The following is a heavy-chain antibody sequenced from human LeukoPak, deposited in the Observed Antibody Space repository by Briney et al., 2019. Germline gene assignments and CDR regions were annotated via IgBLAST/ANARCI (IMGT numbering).Heavy chain of an antibody. D-gene: IGHD3-10*01. CDR1: GFTFSSYG. Sequence: GGSLRLSCAASGFTFSSYGMHWVRQAPGKGLEWVAFIRYDGSNKYYADSVKGRFTISRDNSKNTLYLQMNSLRAEDTAVYYCAKGRWFGELFGWFDPWGQGTLVTVSS. J-gene: IGHJ5*02. CDR2: IRYDGSNK. CDR3: AKGRWFGELFGWFDP. V-gene: IGHV3-30*02.